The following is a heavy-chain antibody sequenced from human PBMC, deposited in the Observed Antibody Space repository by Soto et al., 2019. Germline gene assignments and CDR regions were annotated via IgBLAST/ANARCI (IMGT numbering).Heavy chain of an antibody. CDR1: GGSLSGYY. Sequence: QVQLQQWGAGLLKPSETLSLTCAVNGGSLSGYYWSWIRQPPGKGLEWIGEIKDGGSTNYSPSLKSRPTISSDTSNNQFSLRLNSVTAADTAVYYCARGQEGVVATHWDQGTLVTVSS. J-gene: IGHJ4*02. CDR3: ARGQEGVVATH. CDR2: IKDGGST. V-gene: IGHV4-34*01. D-gene: IGHD5-12*01.